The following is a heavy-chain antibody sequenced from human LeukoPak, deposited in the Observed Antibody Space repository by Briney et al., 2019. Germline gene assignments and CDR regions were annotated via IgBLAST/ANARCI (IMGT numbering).Heavy chain of an antibody. CDR3: ARGTRIAVAVYYFDY. CDR2: IYYSGST. Sequence: SETLSLPCPVSGGSISSSSYYWGGIRRPPGKGLEWIGSIYYSGSTYYNPSLKSRVTISVDTSKNQFSLKLSSVTAADTAVYYCARGTRIAVAVYYFDYWGQGTLVTVSS. D-gene: IGHD6-19*01. J-gene: IGHJ4*02. V-gene: IGHV4-39*01. CDR1: GGSISSSSYY.